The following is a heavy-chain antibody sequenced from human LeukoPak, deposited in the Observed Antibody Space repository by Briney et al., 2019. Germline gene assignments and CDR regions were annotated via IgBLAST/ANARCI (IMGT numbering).Heavy chain of an antibody. J-gene: IGHJ4*02. CDR3: ATKQWLAPPPDS. CDR2: INTDGTVT. D-gene: IGHD6-19*01. CDR1: GFTFSKYW. V-gene: IGHV3-74*01. Sequence: PGGSPRLSCAASGFTFSKYWMLWVRQAPGNGLESVSRINTDGTVTTYADSVKGRFTVSRDNADNTMFLQMNSVRDEDTAVYYCATKQWLAPPPDSWGQGTPVTVSS.